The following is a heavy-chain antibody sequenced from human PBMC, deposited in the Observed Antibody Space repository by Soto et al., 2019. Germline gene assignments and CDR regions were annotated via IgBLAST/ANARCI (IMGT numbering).Heavy chain of an antibody. CDR1: GFTVSSNY. CDR2: IYSGGST. V-gene: IGHV3-53*01. Sequence: EVQLVESGGGLIQPGGSLRLSCAASGFTVSSNYMSWVRQAPGKGLEWVSVIYSGGSTYYADSVKGRFTISRDNSKNTLYLQMNSLRAEATAVYNCARHITMDPLLVYWGQGTLVTVSS. CDR3: ARHITMDPLLVY. J-gene: IGHJ4*02. D-gene: IGHD3-10*01.